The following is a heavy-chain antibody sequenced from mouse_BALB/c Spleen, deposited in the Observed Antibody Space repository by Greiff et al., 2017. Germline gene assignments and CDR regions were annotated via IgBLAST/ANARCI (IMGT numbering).Heavy chain of an antibody. Sequence: LQQPGSELVRPGASVKLSCKASGYTFTSYWMHWVKQRPGQGLEWIGNIYPGSGSTNYDEKFKSKATLTVDTSSSTAYMQLSSLTSEDSAVYYRTRDYYFDYWGQGTTLTVSS. CDR3: TRDYYFDY. V-gene: IGHV1S22*01. J-gene: IGHJ2*01. CDR1: GYTFTSYW. CDR2: IYPGSGST.